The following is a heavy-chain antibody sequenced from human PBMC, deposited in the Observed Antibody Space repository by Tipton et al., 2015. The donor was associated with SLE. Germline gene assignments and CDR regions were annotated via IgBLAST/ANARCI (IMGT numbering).Heavy chain of an antibody. D-gene: IGHD2-8*02. CDR1: GYTFTSYG. CDR3: ARDRSYCTGGVCYNDFDY. J-gene: IGHJ4*02. Sequence: QLVQSGPEVKKPGASVKVSCKASGYTFTSYGISWVRQAPGQGLEWMGWISAYNGNTNYAQKLQGRVTMTTDTSTSTAYMELRSLRSDDTAVYYCARDRSYCTGGVCYNDFDYWGQGTLVTVSS. CDR2: ISAYNGNT. V-gene: IGHV1-18*01.